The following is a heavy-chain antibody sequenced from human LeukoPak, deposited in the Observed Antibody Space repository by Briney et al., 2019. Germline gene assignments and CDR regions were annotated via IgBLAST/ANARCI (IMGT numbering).Heavy chain of an antibody. J-gene: IGHJ4*02. CDR1: GFTFSSYG. V-gene: IGHV3-33*01. Sequence: PGRSLRLSCAASGFTFSSYGMHWVRQAPGKGLEWVAVIWYDGSNKYYADSVKGRFTISRDNSKNTLYLQMNSLSAEDTAVYYCARKGRRLQSYFDYWGQGTLVTVSS. CDR3: ARKGRRLQSYFDY. D-gene: IGHD6-25*01. CDR2: IWYDGSNK.